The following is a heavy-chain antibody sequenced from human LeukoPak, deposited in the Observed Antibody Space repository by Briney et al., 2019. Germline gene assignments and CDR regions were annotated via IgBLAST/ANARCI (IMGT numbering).Heavy chain of an antibody. V-gene: IGHV5-51*01. CDR2: IHPGDSDT. Sequence: GASLQISCQGSGYTFTAYWIGWVRQMPGKGLEWVGIIHPGDSDTRYSPSFQGQVTISADKSITTAYLQWSSLKASDTAMYYCGRHQHSGSYGAFDIWGQGTMVTVSS. J-gene: IGHJ3*02. D-gene: IGHD1-26*01. CDR1: GYTFTAYW. CDR3: GRHQHSGSYGAFDI.